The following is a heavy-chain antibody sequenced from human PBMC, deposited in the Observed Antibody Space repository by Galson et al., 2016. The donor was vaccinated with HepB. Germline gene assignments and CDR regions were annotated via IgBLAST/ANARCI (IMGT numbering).Heavy chain of an antibody. CDR2: IYNSGST. CDR1: GGSFSSGAYY. Sequence: TLSLTCTVSGGSFSSGAYYWSWTRQHPGKGLEWIGHIYNSGSTYYNPSLKSRITMSVDTSKNQFSLKLSSVTAADTAVYYCARVDRHYWYFDLWGRGTLVTVPS. J-gene: IGHJ2*01. V-gene: IGHV4-31*03. CDR3: ARVDRHYWYFDL. D-gene: IGHD3-9*01.